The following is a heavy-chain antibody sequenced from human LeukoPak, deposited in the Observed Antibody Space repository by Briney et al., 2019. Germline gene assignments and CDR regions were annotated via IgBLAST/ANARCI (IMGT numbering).Heavy chain of an antibody. D-gene: IGHD6-13*01. J-gene: IGHJ4*02. Sequence: ASVKVSCKASGYTFTGYYMHWVRQAPGQGLEWMGWINPNSGGTNYAQKFQGWVTMTRDTSISTAYMELSRLRSDDTAVYYCARAAGSPRTPYYFDYWGQGTLATVSS. V-gene: IGHV1-2*04. CDR2: INPNSGGT. CDR1: GYTFTGYY. CDR3: ARAAGSPRTPYYFDY.